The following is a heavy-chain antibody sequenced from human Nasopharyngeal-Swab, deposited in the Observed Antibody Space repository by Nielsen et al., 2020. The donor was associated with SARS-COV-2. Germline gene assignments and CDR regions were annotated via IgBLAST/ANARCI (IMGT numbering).Heavy chain of an antibody. V-gene: IGHV3-33*01. CDR2: IWYDGSNK. CDR1: GFTFSSYG. J-gene: IGHJ6*02. Sequence: GASLKISCAASGFTFSSYGMHWGRQAPGKGLEWVAVIWYDGSNKYYADSVKGRFTISRDNSKNTLYLQMNSLRAEDTAVYYCARDPPATWYGMDVWGQGTTVTVS. CDR3: ARDPPATWYGMDV.